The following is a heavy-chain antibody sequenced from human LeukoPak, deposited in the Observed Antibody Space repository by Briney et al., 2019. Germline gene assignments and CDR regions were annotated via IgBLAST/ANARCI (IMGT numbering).Heavy chain of an antibody. CDR1: GFTFSSYS. Sequence: GGSLRLSCAASGFTFSSYSMNWVRQAPGKGLEWVSPISSSSSYIYYADSVKGRFTISRDNAKNSLYLQMNSLRVEDTAVYYCAGAHNWKYGTFDYWGQGTLVTVSS. J-gene: IGHJ4*02. V-gene: IGHV3-21*01. D-gene: IGHD1-7*01. CDR2: ISSSSSYI. CDR3: AGAHNWKYGTFDY.